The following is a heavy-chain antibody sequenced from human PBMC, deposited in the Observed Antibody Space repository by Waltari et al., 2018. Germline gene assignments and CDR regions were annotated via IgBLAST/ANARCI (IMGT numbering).Heavy chain of an antibody. D-gene: IGHD3-16*01. CDR1: GYTFTGYY. J-gene: IGHJ4*02. Sequence: QVQLVQSGAEVKKPGASVKVSCKASGYTFTGYYMHWVRQAPGQGLEWIGRINPNSGGTNYAQKVQGRVTMTRETSISTAYMELSRLRSDDTAVYYCAREDMITFGGVGYWGQGTLVTVSS. CDR3: AREDMITFGGVGY. V-gene: IGHV1-2*06. CDR2: INPNSGGT.